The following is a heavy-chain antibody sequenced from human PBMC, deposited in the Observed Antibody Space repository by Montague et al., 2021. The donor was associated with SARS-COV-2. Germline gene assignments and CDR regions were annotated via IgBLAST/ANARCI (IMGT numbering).Heavy chain of an antibody. Sequence: QSGAEVKKPGESLKISCRGSGYSFTSYWIGWVRQMPGKGLEWMGIIYPGDSDIRYSPSFQSQVTISADKSISTAYLQWSSLKASDTGMYYCARPYCSSSSCYYGMDVWGQGTTVTVSS. CDR2: IYPGDSDI. V-gene: IGHV5-51*01. D-gene: IGHD2-2*01. CDR3: ARPYCSSSSCYYGMDV. J-gene: IGHJ6*02. CDR1: GYSFTSYW.